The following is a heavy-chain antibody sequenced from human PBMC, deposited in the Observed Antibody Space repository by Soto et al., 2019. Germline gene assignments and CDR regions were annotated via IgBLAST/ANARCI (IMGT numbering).Heavy chain of an antibody. V-gene: IGHV1-69*08. J-gene: IGHJ4*02. CDR3: AREGQLIPQFDC. CDR2: IIPILGIA. D-gene: IGHD6-6*01. CDR1: GGTVSSYT. Sequence: QVQLVQSGAEVKKPGSSVKVSCKASGGTVSSYTISWVRQAPGQGLEWMGRIIPILGIANYAQKFQGRVTITADKATSTAYMELRSLRSEDTAVYYWAREGQLIPQFDCWGQGTLVNVSS.